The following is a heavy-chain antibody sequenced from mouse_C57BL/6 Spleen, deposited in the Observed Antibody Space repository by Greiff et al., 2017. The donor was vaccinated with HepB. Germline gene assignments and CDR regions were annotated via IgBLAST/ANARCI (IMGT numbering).Heavy chain of an antibody. CDR1: GFNIKDYY. CDR3: ARVYGNYVGWFAY. J-gene: IGHJ3*01. V-gene: IGHV14-2*01. D-gene: IGHD2-1*01. Sequence: VHVKQSGAELVKPGASVKLSCTASGFNIKDYYMHWVKQRTEQGLEWIGRIDPEDGETKYAPKFQGKATITADTSSNTAYLQLSSLTSEDTAVYYCARVYGNYVGWFAYWGQGTLVTVSA. CDR2: IDPEDGET.